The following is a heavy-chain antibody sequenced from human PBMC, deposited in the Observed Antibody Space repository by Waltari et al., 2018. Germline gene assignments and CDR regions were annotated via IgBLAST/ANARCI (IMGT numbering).Heavy chain of an antibody. J-gene: IGHJ4*02. D-gene: IGHD5-18*01. Sequence: QLQLQESGPGLVKPSETLSLTCTVSGGSISSSSYYWGWIRQPPGKGLEWIGSIYYSGSTYYNPSLKSRVTISVDTSKNQFSLKLSSMTAADTAVYYCARAQGRVTAMASDYWGQGTLVTVSS. V-gene: IGHV4-39*07. CDR3: ARAQGRVTAMASDY. CDR1: GGSISSSSYY. CDR2: IYYSGST.